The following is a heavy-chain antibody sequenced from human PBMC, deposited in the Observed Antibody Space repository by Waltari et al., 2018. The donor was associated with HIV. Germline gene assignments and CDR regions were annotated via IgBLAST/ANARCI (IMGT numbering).Heavy chain of an antibody. Sequence: EVQLVESGGGSVQPGGSLRLTCVVSGFRLSDYWMPWVRQVPGKGLVWVSRIKSDANSATYAGSVKGRFTISSDNAKNTLYLQMNSLRDEDTAVYYCARSDYFHNWGQGTLVTVSS. V-gene: IGHV3-74*01. CDR3: ARSDYFHN. D-gene: IGHD3-9*01. J-gene: IGHJ4*02. CDR1: GFRLSDYW. CDR2: IKSDANSA.